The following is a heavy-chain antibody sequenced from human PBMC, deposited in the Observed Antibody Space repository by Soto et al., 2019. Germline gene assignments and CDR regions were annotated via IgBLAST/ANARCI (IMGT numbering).Heavy chain of an antibody. CDR2: IIPIFGTA. V-gene: IGHV1-69*06. D-gene: IGHD5-18*01. CDR3: AREACSYGPDYYYYYGMDV. CDR1: GGTFSSYA. Sequence: ASVKVSCKASGGTFSSYAISWVRQAPGQGLEWMGGIIPIFGTANYAQKFQGRVTITADKSTSTAYMELSSLRSEDTAVYYCAREACSYGPDYYYYYGMDVWGQGTTVTVSS. J-gene: IGHJ6*02.